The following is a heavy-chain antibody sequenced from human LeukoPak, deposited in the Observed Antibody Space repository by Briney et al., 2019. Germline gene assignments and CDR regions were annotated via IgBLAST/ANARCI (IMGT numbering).Heavy chain of an antibody. CDR2: IYYSGST. CDR1: GGSIGSYY. CDR3: AASPLGYCSGGSCLLVH. V-gene: IGHV4-59*01. J-gene: IGHJ1*01. D-gene: IGHD2-15*01. Sequence: PSETLSLTCTVSGGSIGSYYWSWIRQPPGKGLEWIGYIYYSGSTNYNPSLKSRVTISVDTSKNQFSLKLSSVTAADTAVYYCAASPLGYCSGGSCLLVHWGQGTLVTVSS.